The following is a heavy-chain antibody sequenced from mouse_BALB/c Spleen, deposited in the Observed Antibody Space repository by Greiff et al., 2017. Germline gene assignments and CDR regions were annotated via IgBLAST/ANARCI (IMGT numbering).Heavy chain of an antibody. Sequence: VQLQQSGTVLARPGASVKMSCKASGYSFTSYWMNWVKQRPGQGLEWIGAIYPGNSDTSYNQKFKGKAKLTAVTSASTAYMELSSLTNEDSAVYYCTRRDYGLWYFDVWGAGTTVTVSS. V-gene: IGHV1-5*01. CDR1: GYSFTSYW. J-gene: IGHJ1*01. CDR3: TRRDYGLWYFDV. CDR2: IYPGNSDT. D-gene: IGHD1-2*01.